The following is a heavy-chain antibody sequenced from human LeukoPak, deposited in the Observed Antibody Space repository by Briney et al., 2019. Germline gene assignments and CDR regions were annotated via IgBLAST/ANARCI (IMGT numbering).Heavy chain of an antibody. J-gene: IGHJ4*02. CDR1: GFTVSSNY. CDR3: ARIKSGMDY. D-gene: IGHD1-26*01. Sequence: GGSLRLSCAASGFTVSSNYMSWVRRAPGKGLEWVPVIYSDGSTYYADSVKGRFTISRDNSKNTLHLHMSSLEIEDTAVYYCARIKSGMDYWGQGTLVTVSS. V-gene: IGHV3-53*01. CDR2: IYSDGST.